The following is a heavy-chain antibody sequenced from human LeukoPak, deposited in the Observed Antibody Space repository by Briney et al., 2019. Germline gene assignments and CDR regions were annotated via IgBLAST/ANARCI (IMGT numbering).Heavy chain of an antibody. CDR3: ATITAMANDAFDI. D-gene: IGHD5-18*01. CDR1: GFTVSSNY. V-gene: IGHV3-66*02. CDR2: IYSGGST. Sequence: GGSLRLSCAASGFTVSSNYMSWVRQAPGKGLEWVSVIYSGGSTYYADSVKGRFTISRDNSKNTLYLQMNSLRAEDTAVYYCATITAMANDAFDIWGQGTMVTVSS. J-gene: IGHJ3*02.